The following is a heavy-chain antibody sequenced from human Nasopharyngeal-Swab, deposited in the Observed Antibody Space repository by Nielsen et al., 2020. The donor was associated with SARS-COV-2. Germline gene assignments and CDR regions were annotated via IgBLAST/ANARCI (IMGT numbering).Heavy chain of an antibody. CDR2: ISDDNTI. D-gene: IGHD3-9*01. Sequence: VRQAPGKGLEWISYISDDNTIFYADSVKGRFTISRDNAKNSLYLHMNSLRDEDTALYYCARDSELLTNYYGLDCWGQGTLVTVSS. J-gene: IGHJ4*02. V-gene: IGHV3-69-1*02. CDR3: ARDSELLTNYYGLDC.